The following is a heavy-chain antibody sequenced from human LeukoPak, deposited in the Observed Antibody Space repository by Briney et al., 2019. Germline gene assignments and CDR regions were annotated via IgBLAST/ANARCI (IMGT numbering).Heavy chain of an antibody. CDR1: GFTFSIYA. CDR3: AKDRPNYYESNGHYYRRDGDS. D-gene: IGHD3-22*01. J-gene: IGHJ5*01. CDR2: TSSGGDYT. Sequence: PGGSLRLSCAASGFTFSIYAMSWVRQAPGKGLGWVSSTSSGGDYTYYAGSVKGRFTISRDNSKNTLYLQMNSLRAEDTATYYCAKDRPNYYESNGHYYRRDGDSWGQGTLVTVSS. V-gene: IGHV3-23*01.